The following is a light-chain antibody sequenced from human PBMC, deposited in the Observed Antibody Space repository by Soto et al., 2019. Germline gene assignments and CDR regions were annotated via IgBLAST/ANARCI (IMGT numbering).Light chain of an antibody. J-gene: IGKJ1*01. CDR1: QSVSGSY. Sequence: EIVLTQSPGTLSVSPGERATLSCRASQSVSGSYFAWHQQNPGQAPRLLICGASRSASIIPDRFTGSGCGTDFTLTSSRLDAEDFAVYYCQQYGSTPTFGQGTKVDIK. V-gene: IGKV3-20*01. CDR2: GAS. CDR3: QQYGSTPT.